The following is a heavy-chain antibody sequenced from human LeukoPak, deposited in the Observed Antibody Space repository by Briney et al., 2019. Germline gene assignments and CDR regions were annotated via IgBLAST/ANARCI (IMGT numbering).Heavy chain of an antibody. J-gene: IGHJ4*02. V-gene: IGHV3-7*02. Sequence: GGTLRLSCEVSGFTFTNYWMRWVRQAPGKGLEWVANINQDGSEKNYVDSVEGRFAISRDNAKNSLYLQMNSLRAEDTAVYYCVHGSYIFWGQGTLSPSPQ. CDR1: GFTFTNYW. CDR2: INQDGSEK. CDR3: VHGSYIF. D-gene: IGHD3-10*01.